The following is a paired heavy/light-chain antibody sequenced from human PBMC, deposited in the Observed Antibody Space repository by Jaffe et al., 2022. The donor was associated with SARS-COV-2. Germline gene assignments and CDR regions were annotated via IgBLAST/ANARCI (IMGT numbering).Light chain of an antibody. V-gene: IGKV3-11*01. CDR3: QQRSNWSFT. J-gene: IGKJ3*01. CDR2: DAS. CDR1: QSVSSY. Sequence: EIVLTQSPATLSLSPGERATLSCRASQSVSSYLAWYQQKPGQAPRLLIYDASNRATGIPARFSGSGSGTDFTLTISSLEPEDFAVYYCQQRSNWSFTFGPGTKVDIK.
Heavy chain of an antibody. CDR3: ARDSALRPSSGWYLSYYYGMDV. V-gene: IGHV3-48*03. CDR1: GFTFSSYE. Sequence: EVQLVESGGGLVQPGGSLRLSCAASGFTFSSYEMNWVRQAPGKGLEWVSYISSSGSTIYYADSVKGRFTISRDNAKNSLYLQMNSLRAEDTAVYYCARDSALRPSSGWYLSYYYGMDVWGQGTTVTVSS. J-gene: IGHJ6*02. D-gene: IGHD6-19*01. CDR2: ISSSGSTI.